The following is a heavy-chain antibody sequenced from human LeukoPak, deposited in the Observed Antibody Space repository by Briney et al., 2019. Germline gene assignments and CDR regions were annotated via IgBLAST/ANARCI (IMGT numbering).Heavy chain of an antibody. Sequence: GASVKVSCKASGYTFTGYYMHWERQAPGQGLEWMGWINPNSGGTNYAQKFQGRVTMTRDTSISTAYMELSRLRSDDTAVHYCARAYDILTGYLYGMDVWGQGTTVTVSS. CDR3: ARAYDILTGYLYGMDV. CDR2: INPNSGGT. V-gene: IGHV1-2*02. D-gene: IGHD3-9*01. J-gene: IGHJ6*02. CDR1: GYTFTGYY.